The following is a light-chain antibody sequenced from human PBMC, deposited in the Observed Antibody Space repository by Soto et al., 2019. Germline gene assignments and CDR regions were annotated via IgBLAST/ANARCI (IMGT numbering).Light chain of an antibody. CDR3: CSSVGSDSYV. Sequence: QSALTQPRSVSGSPGQSVAISFTGTSSDVGGYHYVSWYQQHPGKAPKLMIYDVTKRPSGVPDRFSVSKSGNTASLTISGLQEEYEADYYCCSSVGSDSYVFGNGTKLTVL. CDR2: DVT. V-gene: IGLV2-11*01. J-gene: IGLJ1*01. CDR1: SSDVGGYHY.